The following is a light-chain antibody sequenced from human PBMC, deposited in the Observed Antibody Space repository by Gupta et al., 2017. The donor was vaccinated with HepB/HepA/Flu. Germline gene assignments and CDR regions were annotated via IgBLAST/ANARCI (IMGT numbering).Light chain of an antibody. CDR3: RQYNNWPPWT. J-gene: IGKJ1*01. V-gene: IGKV3-15*01. CDR1: QSVSSN. Sequence: EIVMTQSPATLSVSPGERATLSCRASQSVSSNLAWYQQKPGQAPRLLIYGASTRDTGIPARFSGSGYGTEFTLTISSRQSEDFAVYYCRQYNNWPPWTFGQGTKVEIK. CDR2: GAS.